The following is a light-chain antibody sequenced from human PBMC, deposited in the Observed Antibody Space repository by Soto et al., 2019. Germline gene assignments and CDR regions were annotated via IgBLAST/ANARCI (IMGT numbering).Light chain of an antibody. J-gene: IGKJ4*01. CDR2: AAS. CDR3: QQANSFPLT. V-gene: IGKV1-12*01. Sequence: DIQMTQSPSSVSASVGDRFTITWRASQGISSWLAWDQQKPGKAPKLLIYAASSLRSGVPSRFSGSGSGTDFTLTISSLQPEDFATYYCQQANSFPLTFGGGTKVEI. CDR1: QGISSW.